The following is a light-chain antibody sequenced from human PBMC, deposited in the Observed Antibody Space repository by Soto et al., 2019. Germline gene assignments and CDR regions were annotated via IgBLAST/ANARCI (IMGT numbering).Light chain of an antibody. CDR1: QSVSIK. J-gene: IGKJ5*01. V-gene: IGKV3-15*01. CDR3: QQYNNWPPIT. Sequence: VLTQSPGTLSLSPGERAALSCRASQSVSIKLAWYQQKPGQAPRLLIYDTSTRATGIPARFSGSGSGTEFTLTISSLQSEDFAVYYCQQYNNWPPITFGQGTRLEIK. CDR2: DTS.